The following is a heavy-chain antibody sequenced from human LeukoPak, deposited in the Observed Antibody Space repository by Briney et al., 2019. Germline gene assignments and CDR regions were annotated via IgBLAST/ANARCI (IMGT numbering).Heavy chain of an antibody. Sequence: GESLRLSCAASGFTFSSHSMNWVRQAPGKGLEWVSYISSASNTIYYAHSVKGRFTISRDKSKNSLYLQMNSLRAEDTAMYYCARDGWFGDYNWFDPWGQGTLVTVSS. CDR1: GFTFSSHS. CDR3: ARDGWFGDYNWFDP. J-gene: IGHJ5*02. CDR2: ISSASNTI. D-gene: IGHD3-10*01. V-gene: IGHV3-48*01.